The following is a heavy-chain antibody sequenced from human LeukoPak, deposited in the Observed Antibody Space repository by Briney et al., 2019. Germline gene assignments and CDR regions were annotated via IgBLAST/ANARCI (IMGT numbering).Heavy chain of an antibody. CDR3: ASDLSHDSSGYSDY. V-gene: IGHV3-53*01. CDR2: IYSGGST. Sequence: PGGSLRLSCAASGFTVSSDYMSWVRQAPGKGLEWVSVIYSGGSTYYADSVKGRFTISRDNSKNTLYLQMNSLRAEDTAVYYCASDLSHDSSGYSDYWGQGTLVTVSS. J-gene: IGHJ4*02. CDR1: GFTVSSDY. D-gene: IGHD3-22*01.